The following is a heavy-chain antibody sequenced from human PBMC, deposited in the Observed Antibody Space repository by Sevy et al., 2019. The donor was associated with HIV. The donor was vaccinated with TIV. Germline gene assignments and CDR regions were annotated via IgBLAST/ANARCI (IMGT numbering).Heavy chain of an antibody. D-gene: IGHD6-19*01. Sequence: GGSLRLSCAASGFIFSSFGMHWVRQAPGKGLEWVAFIHYNGSDKYYADAGKGRYTISRDNSKNTVYLQMSSLRAEDTAVYYCAKDYSTGWYGYYYGMDVRGQGTTVTVSS. V-gene: IGHV3-30*02. CDR1: GFIFSSFG. CDR2: IHYNGSDK. CDR3: AKDYSTGWYGYYYGMDV. J-gene: IGHJ6*02.